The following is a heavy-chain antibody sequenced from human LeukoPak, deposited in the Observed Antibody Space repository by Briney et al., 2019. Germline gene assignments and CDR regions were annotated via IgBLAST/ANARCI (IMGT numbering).Heavy chain of an antibody. J-gene: IGHJ4*02. CDR1: GFTFSSYA. CDR2: ISSNGGST. Sequence: GGSLRLSCAASGFTFSSYAMHWVRQAPGKGLEYVSAISSNGGSTYYANSVKGRFTISRDNSKNTLYLQMGSLRAEDMAVYYCARRWLSNDYWGQGTLVTVSS. CDR3: ARRWLSNDY. V-gene: IGHV3-64*01. D-gene: IGHD3-22*01.